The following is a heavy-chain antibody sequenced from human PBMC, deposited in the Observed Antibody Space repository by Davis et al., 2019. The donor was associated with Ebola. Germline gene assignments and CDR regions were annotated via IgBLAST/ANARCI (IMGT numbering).Heavy chain of an antibody. J-gene: IGHJ4*02. CDR3: AKDSYYDFWSGYLR. Sequence: PGGSLRLSCTASGFTFSSYAMSWVRQAPGKGLEWVSAISGSGGSTYYADSVKGRFTISRDNSKNTLYLQMNSLRAEDTAVYYCAKDSYYDFWSGYLRWGQGTLVTVSS. CDR2: ISGSGGST. D-gene: IGHD3-3*01. V-gene: IGHV3-23*01. CDR1: GFTFSSYA.